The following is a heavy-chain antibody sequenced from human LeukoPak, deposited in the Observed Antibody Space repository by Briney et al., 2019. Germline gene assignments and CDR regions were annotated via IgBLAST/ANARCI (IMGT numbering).Heavy chain of an antibody. V-gene: IGHV4-4*07. Sequence: PSETLSLTCTVSGGSISTYYWSWIRQPAGKGLEWIGRIYTSGSTNYNPSLKSRVTMSVDTSKKQFSLKLSSVTAADTAVYYCARGAYCGGDCYSIYCFDYWGQGTLVTVSS. CDR2: IYTSGST. D-gene: IGHD2-21*02. J-gene: IGHJ4*02. CDR1: GGSISTYY. CDR3: ARGAYCGGDCYSIYCFDY.